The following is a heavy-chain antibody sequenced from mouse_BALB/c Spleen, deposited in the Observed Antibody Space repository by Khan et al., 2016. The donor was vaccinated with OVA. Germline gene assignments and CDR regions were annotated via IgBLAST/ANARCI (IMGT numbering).Heavy chain of an antibody. CDR2: ISTYYGHA. Sequence: QVQLKESGAELVRPGVSVKISCKGSGYTFTDFTMHWVKQSHAMSLEWIGVISTYYGHATYNQKFKDKATMTVDKSSSTAYMELARLTSEDSAINYCTXGGGGNRFAYWGQGTLVTVSA. J-gene: IGHJ3*01. V-gene: IGHV1S137*01. CDR3: TXGGGGNRFAY. CDR1: GYTFTDFT.